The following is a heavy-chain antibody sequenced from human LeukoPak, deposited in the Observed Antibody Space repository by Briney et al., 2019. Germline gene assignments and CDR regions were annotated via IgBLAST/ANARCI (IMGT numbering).Heavy chain of an antibody. V-gene: IGHV3-9*01. D-gene: IGHD6-19*01. CDR3: AKDLAVAGSNYYGMDV. Sequence: QSGGSLRLSCAASGFTFDDYDMHWGRQAPGKGLEWVSGISWNSGSIGYADSVKGRFTISRDNAKNSLYLQMNSLRAEDTALYYCAKDLAVAGSNYYGMDVWGQGTTVTVSS. J-gene: IGHJ6*02. CDR1: GFTFDDYD. CDR2: ISWNSGSI.